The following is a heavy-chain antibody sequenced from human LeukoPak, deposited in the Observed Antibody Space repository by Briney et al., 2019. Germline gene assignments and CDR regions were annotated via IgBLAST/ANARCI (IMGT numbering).Heavy chain of an antibody. D-gene: IGHD4-17*01. CDR3: AKDFYGDWYYFDY. CDR2: ISASGGTT. J-gene: IGHJ4*02. V-gene: IGHV3-23*01. Sequence: GGSLRPSCAASGFTFSSSAMGWVRQAPGKGLEWVSAISASGGTTYYADSVKGRFTISRDNSKNTLYLQMNSLRAEDTALYYCAKDFYGDWYYFDYWGQGTLVTVSS. CDR1: GFTFSSSA.